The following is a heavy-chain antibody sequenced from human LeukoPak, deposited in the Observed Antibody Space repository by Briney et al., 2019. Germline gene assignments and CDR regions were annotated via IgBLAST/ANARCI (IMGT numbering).Heavy chain of an antibody. J-gene: IGHJ4*02. CDR1: GGSFSRYY. D-gene: IGHD3-10*01. CDR2: INHSGST. Sequence: SETLSLTCAVYGGSFSRYYWSWIRQSPGKGLEWIGEINHSGSTNYNPSLKSRVTISVDTSNNQFSLKLTSVTAADTAMYYCVTQILLCHYYWGQGTLVTVSS. V-gene: IGHV4-34*01. CDR3: VTQILLCHYY.